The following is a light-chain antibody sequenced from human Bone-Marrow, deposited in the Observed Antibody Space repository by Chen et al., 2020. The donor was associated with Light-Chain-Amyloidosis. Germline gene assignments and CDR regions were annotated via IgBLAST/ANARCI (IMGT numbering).Light chain of an antibody. V-gene: IGLV2-14*01. CDR2: AVS. J-gene: IGLJ1*01. CDR1: SGGVGTYNY. CDR3: GSCAGRRAYV. Sequence: QSALTQPASVSGSPGQSITISCTGTSGGVGTYNYVSWYQHHPGKAPKVMIYAVSNLPSGISSRVAGSGCGDTASLNIGGLQGEDEAKYYCGSCAGRRAYVVGPGTKVT.